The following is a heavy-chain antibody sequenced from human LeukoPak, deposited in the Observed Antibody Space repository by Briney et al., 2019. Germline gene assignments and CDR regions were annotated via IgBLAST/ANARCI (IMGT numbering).Heavy chain of an antibody. D-gene: IGHD6-6*01. CDR3: VRSRLNFDY. J-gene: IGHJ4*02. Sequence: GESLKISCEGSGYNFATYWIGWVRQMPGKGLEWMGIIYPRDSDTTYSPSFQGQVTISADKSTNTAYLQWTSLRASDTAMYYCVRSRLNFDYWGQGTLVTVSS. CDR2: IYPRDSDT. CDR1: GYNFATYW. V-gene: IGHV5-51*01.